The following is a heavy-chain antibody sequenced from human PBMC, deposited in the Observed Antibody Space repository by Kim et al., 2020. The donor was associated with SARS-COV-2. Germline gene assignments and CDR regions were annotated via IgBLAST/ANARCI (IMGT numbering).Heavy chain of an antibody. D-gene: IGHD5-18*01. J-gene: IGHJ6*02. Sequence: GESLKISCKGSGYSFTSYWIGWVRQMPGKGLEWMGIIYPGDSDTRYSPSFQGQVTISADKSISTAYLQWSSLKASDTAMYYCARLRTEDTATDYGMDVWGQGTTVTVSS. V-gene: IGHV5-51*01. CDR2: IYPGDSDT. CDR1: GYSFTSYW. CDR3: ARLRTEDTATDYGMDV.